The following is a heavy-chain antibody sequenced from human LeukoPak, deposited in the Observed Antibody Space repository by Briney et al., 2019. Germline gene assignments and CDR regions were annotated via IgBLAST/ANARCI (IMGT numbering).Heavy chain of an antibody. J-gene: IGHJ6*02. CDR3: ARGYYDSSGYIPPYYYGMDV. Sequence: PSQTLSLTCAVSGGSISSGGYSWSWIRQPPGKGLEWIGYIYHSGSTYYNPSLKSRVTISVDRSKNQFSLKLSSVTAADTAVYYCARGYYDSSGYIPPYYYGMDVWGQGTTVTVSS. V-gene: IGHV4-30-2*01. CDR1: GGSISSGGYS. CDR2: IYHSGST. D-gene: IGHD3-22*01.